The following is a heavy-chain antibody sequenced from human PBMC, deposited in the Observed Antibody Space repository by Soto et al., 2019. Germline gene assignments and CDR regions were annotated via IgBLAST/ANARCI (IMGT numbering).Heavy chain of an antibody. D-gene: IGHD1-1*01. CDR2: INHSGST. Sequence: QVQLQQWGAGLLKPSETLSLTCAVYGGSFSGYYWSWIRQPPGKGLEWIGEINHSGSTNYNPSLKSRVTISVDTSKNQFSLKLSSVTAADTAVYYCARNELQSWFDPWCQGTLVTVSS. CDR1: GGSFSGYY. CDR3: ARNELQSWFDP. V-gene: IGHV4-34*01. J-gene: IGHJ5*02.